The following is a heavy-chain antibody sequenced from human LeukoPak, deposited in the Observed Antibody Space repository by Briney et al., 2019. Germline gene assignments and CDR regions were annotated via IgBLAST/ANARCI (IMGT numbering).Heavy chain of an antibody. V-gene: IGHV1-3*01. CDR3: ARARWTSTVTTYYLDF. CDR1: GYTFSDYA. Sequence: ASVKDSCKTSGYTFSDYAVQWVRQAPGQRLEWMGWINAGNGKIRYSQKFQDRVTISRDTSATTAYLDLSSLKSEDTAVYYCARARWTSTVTTYYLDFWGQGTLVTVSS. J-gene: IGHJ4*02. CDR2: INAGNGKI. D-gene: IGHD4-17*01.